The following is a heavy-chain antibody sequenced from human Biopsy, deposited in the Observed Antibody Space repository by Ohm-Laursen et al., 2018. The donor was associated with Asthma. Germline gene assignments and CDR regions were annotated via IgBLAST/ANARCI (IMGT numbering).Heavy chain of an antibody. D-gene: IGHD3-10*01. V-gene: IGHV3-30*18. CDR3: AKDRVRINSAYYFDY. J-gene: IGHJ4*02. CDR1: GFTFSSYG. CDR2: ILSDGRDK. Sequence: SLRLSCAASGFTFSSYGMDWVRQAPGKGLEWVAVILSDGRDKYYADSVKGRFTISRDNSKNTLYLHMHSLRAEDTAVYFCAKDRVRINSAYYFDYWGQGTLVTVSS.